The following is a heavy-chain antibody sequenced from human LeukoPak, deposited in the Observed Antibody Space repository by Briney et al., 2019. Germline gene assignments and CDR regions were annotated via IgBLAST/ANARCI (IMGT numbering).Heavy chain of an antibody. CDR2: TYYSRST. CDR1: GGSISSYY. Sequence: PSETLSFTCTVSGGSISSYYWSWIRQPPGKGLEWIGNTYYSRSTNYNPSLKSRATITEDTTKNQFSLQLSPVTAEAAAVYYSGSTNYNPSLKSRVTRSVDTSKNQFSLKLSSVTAADTAVYYCARVGERNWGSNYYYYMDVWGKGTTVTVSS. V-gene: IGHV4-59*01. D-gene: IGHD3-10*01. J-gene: IGHJ6*03. CDR3: GSTNYNPSLKSRVTRSVDTSKNQFSLKLSSVTAADTAVYYCARVGERNWGSNYYYYMDV.